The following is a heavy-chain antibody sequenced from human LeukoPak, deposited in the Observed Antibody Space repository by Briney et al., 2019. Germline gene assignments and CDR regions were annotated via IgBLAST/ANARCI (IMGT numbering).Heavy chain of an antibody. D-gene: IGHD2-2*02. CDR1: GFTFSSYS. CDR3: ARGRYCSSTSCSTLNWFDP. V-gene: IGHV3-21*01. CDR2: ISSSSSYI. J-gene: IGHJ5*02. Sequence: KPGGSLRLSCAASGFTFSSYSMNWVRQAPGKGLEWVSSISSSSSYIYYADSVKGRFTISRDNAKNSLYLQMNSLGAEDTAVYYCARGRYCSSTSCSTLNWFDPWGQGTLVTVSS.